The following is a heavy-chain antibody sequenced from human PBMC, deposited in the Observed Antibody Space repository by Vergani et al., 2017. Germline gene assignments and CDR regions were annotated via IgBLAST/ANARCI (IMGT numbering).Heavy chain of an antibody. J-gene: IGHJ2*01. CDR3: AKRWGEYSGYDGVGFDL. CDR2: IRGSGGST. D-gene: IGHD5-12*01. CDR1: GFTFSSYA. V-gene: IGHV3-23*01. Sequence: EVQLLESGGGLVQPGGSLRLSCAASGFTFSSYAMSWVRQAPGKGLEWVSAIRGSGGSTYYADSVKGRFTISRDNSKNTLYLQMNSLRAEDTAVYYCAKRWGEYSGYDGVGFDLWGRGTLVTVSS.